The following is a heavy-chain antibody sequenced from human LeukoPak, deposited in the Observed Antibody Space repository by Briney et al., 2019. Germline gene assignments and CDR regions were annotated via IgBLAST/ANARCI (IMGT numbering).Heavy chain of an antibody. D-gene: IGHD1-26*01. CDR2: VHYSGTT. J-gene: IGHJ4*02. CDR1: GGTISGYH. V-gene: IGHV4-59*01. Sequence: ASETLSLTCTVSGGTISGYHWSWIRQPPGQGLEWIGNVHYSGTTNYSPSLKSRVTISVDSSKKQFSLKLTSVTAADTAVYYCARGGRSGSYTYYFDYWGLGSLVTVSS. CDR3: ARGGRSGSYTYYFDY.